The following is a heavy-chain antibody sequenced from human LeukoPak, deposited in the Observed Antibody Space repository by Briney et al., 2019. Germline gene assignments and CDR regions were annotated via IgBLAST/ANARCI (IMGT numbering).Heavy chain of an antibody. CDR2: IYYSGST. Sequence: SETLSLTCTVSGGSISSYYWSWIRQPPGKGLEWIGYIYYSGSTYYNPPLKSRVTISVDRSKNQFSLKLSSVTAADTAVYYCARGGSAIFDPWGQGTLVTVSS. CDR3: ARGGSAIFDP. CDR1: GGSISSYY. V-gene: IGHV4-59*12. J-gene: IGHJ5*02.